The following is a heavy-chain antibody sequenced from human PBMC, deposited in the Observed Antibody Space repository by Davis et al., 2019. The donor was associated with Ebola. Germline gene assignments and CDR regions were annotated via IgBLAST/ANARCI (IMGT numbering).Heavy chain of an antibody. J-gene: IGHJ4*02. CDR2: ISGSGGST. CDR3: ARQYRYSGSYYYFDY. V-gene: IGHV3-23*01. Sequence: GESLKISCAASGFTFSSYAMSWVRQAPGKGLEWVSAISGSGGSTYYADSVKGRFTISRDNSKNTLYLQMNSLRAEDTAVYYCARQYRYSGSYYYFDYWGQGTLVTVSS. D-gene: IGHD1-26*01. CDR1: GFTFSSYA.